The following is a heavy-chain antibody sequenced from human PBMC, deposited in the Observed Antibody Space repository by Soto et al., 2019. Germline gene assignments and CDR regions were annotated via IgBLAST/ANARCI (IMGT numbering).Heavy chain of an antibody. J-gene: IGHJ4*02. CDR1: GFTFIDHY. D-gene: IGHD6-13*01. CDR3: ARDKGYAAAADS. Sequence: QVHLVESGGGLVKPGGSLRLSCAASGFTFIDHYMSWIRQAPGKGLEWIAYISASGSYTNYADFLKGRFSISRDNANNSLYLQMNSLRDEDTAVYFCARDKGYAAAADSWGQGTLVTVSS. V-gene: IGHV3-11*05. CDR2: ISASGSYT.